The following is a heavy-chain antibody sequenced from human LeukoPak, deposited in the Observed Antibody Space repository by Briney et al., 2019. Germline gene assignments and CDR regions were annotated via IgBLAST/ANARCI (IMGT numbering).Heavy chain of an antibody. Sequence: GGSLRLSCAASGLNVSTNYMSWVRQTPGKGLEWIPVIYIDGSTYFVNSVSGRFTISRDHSKNTVSLQMSRLRAEDTAIYYCARDVRWGGDYEHYFDHWGQGTLVTVSS. D-gene: IGHD3-22*01. CDR3: ARDVRWGGDYEHYFDH. CDR2: IYIDGST. J-gene: IGHJ4*02. V-gene: IGHV3-66*01. CDR1: GLNVSTNY.